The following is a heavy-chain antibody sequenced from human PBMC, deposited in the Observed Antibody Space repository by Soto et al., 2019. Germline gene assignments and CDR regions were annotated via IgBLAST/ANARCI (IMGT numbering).Heavy chain of an antibody. CDR2: ISYDGSNK. V-gene: IGHV3-30-3*01. J-gene: IGHJ5*02. CDR1: GFTFSSYA. CDR3: AREAAAGTNWFDP. D-gene: IGHD6-13*01. Sequence: SLRLSCAASGFTFSSYAMHWVRQAPGRGLEWVAVISYDGSNKYYADSVKGRFTISRDNSKNTLYLQMNSLRAEDTAVYYCAREAAAGTNWFDPWGQGTLVTVSS.